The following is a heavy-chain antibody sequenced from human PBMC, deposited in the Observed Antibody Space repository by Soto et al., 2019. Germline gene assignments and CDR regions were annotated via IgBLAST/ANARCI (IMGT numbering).Heavy chain of an antibody. V-gene: IGHV4-59*08. CDR1: GGSISSYY. Sequence: ETLSLTCTVSGGSISSYYWSWIRQPPGKGLEWIGYIYYSGSTNYNPSLKSRVTISVDTSKNQFSLKLSSVTAADTAVYYCARRASIWFDPWGQGTLVTISS. CDR3: ARRASIWFDP. CDR2: IYYSGST. D-gene: IGHD6-6*01. J-gene: IGHJ5*02.